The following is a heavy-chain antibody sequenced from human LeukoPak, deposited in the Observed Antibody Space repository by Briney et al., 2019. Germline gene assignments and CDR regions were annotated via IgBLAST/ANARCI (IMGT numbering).Heavy chain of an antibody. V-gene: IGHV3-21*01. CDR3: ARVQLRLDTAMVYDY. CDR2: ISSSSSYI. Sequence: GGSLRLSCAASGFTFSSYSMNWVRQAPGKGLESVSSISSSSSYIYYADSVKGRFTISRDNAKNSLYLQMNSLRAEDTAVYYCARVQLRLDTAMVYDYWGQGTLVTVSS. J-gene: IGHJ4*02. D-gene: IGHD5-18*01. CDR1: GFTFSSYS.